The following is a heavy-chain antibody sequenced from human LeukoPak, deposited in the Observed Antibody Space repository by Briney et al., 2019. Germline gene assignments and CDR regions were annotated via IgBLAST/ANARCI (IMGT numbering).Heavy chain of an antibody. Sequence: KPSETLSLTCTVSGGSISSSSYYWGWIRQPPGQGLEWIGSIYYSGSTYYNPSLKSRVTISVDTSKNQFSLKLSSVTAADTAVYYCARLGVETIFGVVISYYFDYWGQGTLVTVSS. CDR2: IYYSGST. J-gene: IGHJ4*02. CDR3: ARLGVETIFGVVISYYFDY. D-gene: IGHD3-3*01. V-gene: IGHV4-39*01. CDR1: GGSISSSSYY.